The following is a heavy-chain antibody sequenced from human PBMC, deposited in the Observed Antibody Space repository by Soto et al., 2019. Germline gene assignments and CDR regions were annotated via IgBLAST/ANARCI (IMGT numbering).Heavy chain of an antibody. J-gene: IGHJ4*02. CDR3: ARDYSSDWYPAGPDH. CDR2: IWYDGSNK. V-gene: IGHV3-33*01. CDR1: GFTFSSYG. Sequence: QVQLVESGGGVVQPGRSLRLSCAASGFTFSSYGMHWVRQAPGQGLEWVAVIWYDGSNKDYADSVKGRFTISRDNSKNTLYLQMNSLRAEDTALYYCARDYSSDWYPAGPDHLGQGTLVTVS. D-gene: IGHD6-19*01.